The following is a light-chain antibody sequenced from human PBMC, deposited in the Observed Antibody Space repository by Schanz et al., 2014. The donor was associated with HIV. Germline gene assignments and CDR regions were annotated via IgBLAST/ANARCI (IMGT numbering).Light chain of an antibody. Sequence: QSALTQPASVSGSPGQSITISCTGTSSDVGGYNFVSWYQQYPGKAPKLMIFDVSNRPSGVSSRFSGSKSGNTASLTISGLQAEDEADYYCSSYTSSRTLVFGGGTKLTVL. V-gene: IGLV2-14*03. CDR2: DVS. CDR1: SSDVGGYNF. J-gene: IGLJ3*02. CDR3: SSYTSSRTLV.